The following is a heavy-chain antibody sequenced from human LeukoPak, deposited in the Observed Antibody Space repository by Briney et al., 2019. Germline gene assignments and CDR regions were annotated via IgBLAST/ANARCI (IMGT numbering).Heavy chain of an antibody. CDR3: ARQTGSGYDSYAFDI. CDR2: ISAYNGNT. V-gene: IGHV1-18*01. D-gene: IGHD5-12*01. CDR1: GYTFTSYG. J-gene: IGHJ3*02. Sequence: ASVKVSCKASGYTFTSYGISWVRQAPGQGLEWMGWISAYNGNTNYAQKLQGRVTMTTDTSTSTAYMELSSLRSEDTAVYYCARQTGSGYDSYAFDIWGQGTMVTVSS.